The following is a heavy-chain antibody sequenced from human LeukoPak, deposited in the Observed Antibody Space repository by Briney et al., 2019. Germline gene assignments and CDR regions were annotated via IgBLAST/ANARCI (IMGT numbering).Heavy chain of an antibody. Sequence: QTGGSLRLSCAASGITFSSYWMSWVRQAPGKGLEWVANINQDGSEKYYVGSVKGRFTISRDNTKNSLYLQMNSLRVEDTAVYHCARLRGYSYGFDYWGQGTLVTVSS. J-gene: IGHJ4*02. CDR2: INQDGSEK. D-gene: IGHD5-18*01. CDR1: GITFSSYW. CDR3: ARLRGYSYGFDY. V-gene: IGHV3-7*04.